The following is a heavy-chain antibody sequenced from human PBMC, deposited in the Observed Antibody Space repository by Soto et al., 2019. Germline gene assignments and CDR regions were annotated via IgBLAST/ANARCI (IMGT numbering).Heavy chain of an antibody. CDR2: ISYDGSNE. CDR1: GFTFRSFG. Sequence: PGGSLRLSCAASGFTFRSFGMHWVRQAPGKGLEWVTFISYDGSNEYYADSVKGRFTVSRDNAKNTLYLQMNSLRPEDTAVYYCAKVLGIEVVGIDCWGQGSQVTVSS. J-gene: IGHJ4*02. D-gene: IGHD6-19*01. CDR3: AKVLGIEVVGIDC. V-gene: IGHV3-30*18.